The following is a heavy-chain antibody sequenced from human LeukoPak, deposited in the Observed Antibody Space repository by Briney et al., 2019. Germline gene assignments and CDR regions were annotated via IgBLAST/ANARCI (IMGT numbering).Heavy chain of an antibody. J-gene: IGHJ5*02. Sequence: SETLSLTCTVSGGSISSYYWSWIRRPAGKGLEWIGYIADSGSTNYNPSLKSRVTISVDTSKNQFSLKLTSVTAADTAVYYCARRPGTRFDPWGQGTLVTVSS. CDR1: GGSISSYY. CDR2: IADSGST. V-gene: IGHV4-59*08. D-gene: IGHD2-2*01. CDR3: ARRPGTRFDP.